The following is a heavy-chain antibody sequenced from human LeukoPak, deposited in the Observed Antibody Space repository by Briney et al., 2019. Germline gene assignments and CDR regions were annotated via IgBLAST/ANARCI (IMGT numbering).Heavy chain of an antibody. J-gene: IGHJ5*02. V-gene: IGHV3-9*01. CDR1: GFTFDDYA. D-gene: IGHD2-2*01. CDR2: ISWNSGSI. CDR3: ARDSWEYQLLFGNWFDP. Sequence: GGSLRLSCAASGFTFDDYAMHWVRQAPGKGLEWVSGISWNSGSIGYADSVKGRFTISRDNAKNSLYLQMNSLRAEDTAVYYCARDSWEYQLLFGNWFDPWGQGTLVTVSS.